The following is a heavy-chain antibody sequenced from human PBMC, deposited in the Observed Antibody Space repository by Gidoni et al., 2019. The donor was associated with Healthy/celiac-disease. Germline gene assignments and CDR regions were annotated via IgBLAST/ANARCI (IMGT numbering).Heavy chain of an antibody. J-gene: IGHJ4*02. V-gene: IGHV3-74*01. CDR1: GFTFSSYW. Sequence: EVQLVESGGGLVQPGGSLRLSCAASGFTFSSYWMHWVRQAPGKGLVWVSRINSDGSSTSYADSVKGRFTISRDNAKNTLYLQMNSLRAEDTAVYYCASLQVWAAAGTGFDYWGQGTLVTVSS. D-gene: IGHD6-13*01. CDR3: ASLQVWAAAGTGFDY. CDR2: INSDGSST.